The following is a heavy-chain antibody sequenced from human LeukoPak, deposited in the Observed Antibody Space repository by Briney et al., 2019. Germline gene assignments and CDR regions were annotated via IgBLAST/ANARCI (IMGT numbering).Heavy chain of an antibody. CDR2: INTDGSST. V-gene: IGHV3-74*01. CDR1: GFTFSSYW. J-gene: IGHJ4*02. CDR3: ARDRSGFLEWRPFDY. D-gene: IGHD3-3*01. Sequence: GRSLRLSCAASGFTFSSYWMHWVRQAPGKGLVWVSRINTDGSSTNYADSVKGRFTISRDNAKNTLYLQMNSLRAEDTAVYYCARDRSGFLEWRPFDYWGQGTLVTVSS.